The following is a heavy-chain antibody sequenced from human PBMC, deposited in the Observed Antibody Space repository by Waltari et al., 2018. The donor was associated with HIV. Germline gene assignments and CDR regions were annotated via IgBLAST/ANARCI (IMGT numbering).Heavy chain of an antibody. Sequence: SGFTFINAWMSWVRQAPTKGLEWLGRIKSKNDGGTIDYAAPVKDRFTILRDDSKHTLYLEMSSLKIEDTGIYYCVTDAVAVPLDTAYWGQGTLVTVSS. CDR1: GFTFINAW. D-gene: IGHD2-21*01. J-gene: IGHJ4*02. V-gene: IGHV3-15*01. CDR2: IKSKNDGGTI. CDR3: VTDAVAVPLDTAY.